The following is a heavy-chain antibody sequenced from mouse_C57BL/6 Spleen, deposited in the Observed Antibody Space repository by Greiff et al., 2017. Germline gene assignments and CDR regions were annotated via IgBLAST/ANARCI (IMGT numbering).Heavy chain of an antibody. CDR1: GYTFTSYW. CDR3: ASGVMPDFDY. V-gene: IGHV1-50*01. Sequence: QVQLKQPGAELVKPGASVKLSCKASGYTFTSYWMQWVKQRPGQGLEWIGEIDPSDSYTNYNQKFKGKATLTVDTSSSTAYMQLSSLTSEDSAVYYCASGVMPDFDYWGQGTTRTVSS. D-gene: IGHD2-2*01. J-gene: IGHJ2*01. CDR2: IDPSDSYT.